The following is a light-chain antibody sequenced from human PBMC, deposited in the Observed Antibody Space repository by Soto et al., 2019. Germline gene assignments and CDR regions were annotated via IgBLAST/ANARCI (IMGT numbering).Light chain of an antibody. V-gene: IGLV2-14*01. J-gene: IGLJ2*01. Sequence: QSALTQPASVSGSPGQSITVSCTGTSSDVGGYNYVSWYQQHPGKAPKLMIYDVSNRPSGVSNRFSGSKSGNTAALTISGLWAEADAEYYCSAYTSRSTLVVFGGGTKLTVL. CDR2: DVS. CDR3: SAYTSRSTLVV. CDR1: SSDVGGYNY.